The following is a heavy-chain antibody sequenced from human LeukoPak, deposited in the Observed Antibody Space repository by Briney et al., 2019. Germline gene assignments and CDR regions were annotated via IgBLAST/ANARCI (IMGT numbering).Heavy chain of an antibody. CDR3: ARGYSGSYLEGGY. D-gene: IGHD1-26*01. Sequence: ASVKVSCKASGYTFIGYYMHWVRQAPGQGLEWMGWINPNSGGRNYAQKFQDRVTMTRDTSISTAYMELSRLRSDDTAVYYCARGYSGSYLEGGYWGQGTLVTVSS. CDR2: INPNSGGR. CDR1: GYTFIGYY. J-gene: IGHJ4*02. V-gene: IGHV1-2*02.